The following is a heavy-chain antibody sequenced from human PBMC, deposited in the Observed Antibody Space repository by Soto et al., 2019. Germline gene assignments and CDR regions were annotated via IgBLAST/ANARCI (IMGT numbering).Heavy chain of an antibody. D-gene: IGHD6-19*01. CDR3: SGWDRRERASAFDI. Sequence: QVQLVQSGAEVKKPGASVKVSCKASGYTFTGYYMHWVRQAPGQGLEWMGWINPNSGGTNYAQKFQGRVTMTRDTSISTAYMELSSVRSDDKAVYYCSGWDRRERASAFDIWGQGTMVTVSS. CDR1: GYTFTGYY. CDR2: INPNSGGT. V-gene: IGHV1-2*02. J-gene: IGHJ3*02.